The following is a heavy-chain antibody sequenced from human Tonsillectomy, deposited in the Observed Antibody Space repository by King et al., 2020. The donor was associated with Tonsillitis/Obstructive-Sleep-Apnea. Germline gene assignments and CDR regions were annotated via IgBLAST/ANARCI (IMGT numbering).Heavy chain of an antibody. CDR1: GFTFSSYW. CDR3: ARDREGAYDY. D-gene: IGHD1-26*01. Sequence: VQLVESGGGLVQPGGSLRLSCAASGFTFSSYWTSWVRQAPGKGLEWVANIKQDGSEKYYVDSVKGRFTISRDNAKNSLYLQMNSLRAEDTAVYYCARDREGAYDYWGQGTLVTVSS. J-gene: IGHJ4*02. CDR2: IKQDGSEK. V-gene: IGHV3-7*01.